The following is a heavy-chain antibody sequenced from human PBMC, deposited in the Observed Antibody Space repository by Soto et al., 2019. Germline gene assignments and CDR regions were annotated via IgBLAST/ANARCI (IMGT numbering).Heavy chain of an antibody. CDR2: ISSSSSYI. CDR1: GFTFSSYS. J-gene: IGHJ4*02. D-gene: IGHD4-17*01. CDR3: ARARGAVTTLVDY. V-gene: IGHV3-21*01. Sequence: EVQLVESGGGLVKPGGSLRLSCAASGFTFSSYSMNWVRQAPGKGLEWVSSISSSSSYIYYTDSVKGRFTISRDNAKNSLYPQMNSLRAEDTAVYYCARARGAVTTLVDYWGQGTLVTVSS.